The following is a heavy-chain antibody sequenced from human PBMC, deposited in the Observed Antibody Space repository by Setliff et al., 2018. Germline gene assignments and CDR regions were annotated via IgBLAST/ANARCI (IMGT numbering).Heavy chain of an antibody. CDR3: ARDYAGRGHGFDI. CDR2: ISGRSGTI. CDR1: GFTFGAYT. J-gene: IGHJ3*02. V-gene: IGHV3-48*01. Sequence: GGSLRLSCVASGFTFGAYTLTWIRRAPGKGLEWVAYISGRSGTIYYADSLKDRFSISRDNDKSSLYLQMNSLRADDTAVYYCARDYAGRGHGFDIWGHGTLVTVSS. D-gene: IGHD1-26*01.